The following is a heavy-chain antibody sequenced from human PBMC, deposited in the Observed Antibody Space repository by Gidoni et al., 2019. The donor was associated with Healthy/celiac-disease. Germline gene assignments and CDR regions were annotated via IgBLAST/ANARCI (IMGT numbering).Heavy chain of an antibody. CDR1: GGSFSGYY. CDR3: ARNATGGSGY. V-gene: IGHV4-34*01. J-gene: IGHJ4*02. D-gene: IGHD2-15*01. Sequence: QVQLQQWGAGLLKPSETLSRTCAVSGGSFSGYYWSWIRQPPGQGLEWIGEINHSGSTNYNPSLKSRVTISVDTSKNQFSLKLSSVTAADTAVYYCARNATGGSGYWGQGTLVTVSS. CDR2: INHSGST.